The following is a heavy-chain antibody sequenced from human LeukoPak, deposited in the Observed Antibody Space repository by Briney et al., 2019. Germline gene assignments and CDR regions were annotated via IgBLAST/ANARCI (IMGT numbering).Heavy chain of an antibody. CDR1: GGSISGGDYY. D-gene: IGHD3-10*01. J-gene: IGHJ3*02. CDR2: IYYSGST. V-gene: IGHV4-30-4*01. Sequence: SETLSLTCTVSGGSISGGDYYWSWIRQPPGKGLEWIRYIYYSGSTYYNPSLKSRVTISVDTSKNQFSLKLSSVTAADTAVYYSAFALYGSGSPPAFDIWGQGTMVTVSS. CDR3: AFALYGSGSPPAFDI.